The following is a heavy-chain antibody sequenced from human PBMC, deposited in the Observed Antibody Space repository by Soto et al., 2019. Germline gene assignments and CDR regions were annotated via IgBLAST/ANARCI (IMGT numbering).Heavy chain of an antibody. CDR3: VRAHCSNGICYAFDI. CDR2: IHHSGDT. D-gene: IGHD2-8*01. V-gene: IGHV4-59*01. CDR1: GGSMSFYS. J-gene: IGHJ3*02. Sequence: SETLSLTCAVSGGSMSFYSWSWIRQPPGKGLEWIGYIHHSGDTDYNPSLKSRVTISVDRPQNQLSLKLTSVTTADTAVYYCVRAHCSNGICYAFDIWGPGTKVTVSS.